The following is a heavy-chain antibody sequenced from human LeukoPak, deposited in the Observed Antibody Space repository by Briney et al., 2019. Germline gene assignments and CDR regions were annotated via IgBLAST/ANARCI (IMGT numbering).Heavy chain of an antibody. J-gene: IGHJ4*02. CDR1: GDSITSNY. CDR3: ARNVGSVTDY. V-gene: IGHV4-59*01. Sequence: SETLSLTCTVSGDSITSNYWNWIRQPPGKELEWIGYISYSGSTNYSPSLKSRVTMAVDTSKNQFSLKLNSVTAAYTAVYYCARNVGSVTDYWGQGTLVTVSS. CDR2: ISYSGST. D-gene: IGHD6-25*01.